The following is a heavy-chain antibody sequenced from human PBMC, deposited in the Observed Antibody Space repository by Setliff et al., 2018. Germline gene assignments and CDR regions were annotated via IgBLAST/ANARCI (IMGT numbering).Heavy chain of an antibody. CDR2: IYTSGGT. Sequence: PSETLSLTCTVSGDSMNDNHWTWMRQPPGKGLEWIGYIYTSGGTNYNPSLKSRVTISVDMTENQFSLILRSVVAADTAVYYCARGVSGVSWTPRYWGRGTRVTVSS. CDR1: GDSMNDNH. D-gene: IGHD6-25*01. J-gene: IGHJ4*02. CDR3: ARGVSGVSWTPRY. V-gene: IGHV4-4*08.